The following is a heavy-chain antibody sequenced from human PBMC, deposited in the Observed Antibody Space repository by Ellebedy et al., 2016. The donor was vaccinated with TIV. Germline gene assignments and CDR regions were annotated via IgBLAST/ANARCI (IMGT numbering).Heavy chain of an antibody. CDR1: GFTFSDHY. V-gene: IGHV3-72*01. CDR2: TRNKANSYTT. CDR3: TTADGTAMFS. Sequence: GGSLRLSXAASGFTFSDHYMDWVRQAPGKGLEWVGRTRNKANSYTTEYAASVKGRFTISRDDSRNTLYLQMKSLKTEDTAVYYCTTADGTAMFSWGQGSLVTVSS. D-gene: IGHD5-18*01. J-gene: IGHJ4*02.